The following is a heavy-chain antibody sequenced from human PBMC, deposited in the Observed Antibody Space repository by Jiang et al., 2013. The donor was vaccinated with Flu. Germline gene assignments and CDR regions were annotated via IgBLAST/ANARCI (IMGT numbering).Heavy chain of an antibody. Sequence: CTVSGGSISSSSYYWGWIRQPPGKGLEWIGSIYYSGSTYYNPSLKSRVTISVDTSKNQFSLKLSSVTAADTAVYYCARGIPLIEAFDIWGQGTMVTVSS. V-gene: IGHV4-39*01. D-gene: IGHD3-22*01. CDR1: GGSISSSSYY. CDR3: ARGIPLIEAFDI. CDR2: IYYSGST. J-gene: IGHJ3*02.